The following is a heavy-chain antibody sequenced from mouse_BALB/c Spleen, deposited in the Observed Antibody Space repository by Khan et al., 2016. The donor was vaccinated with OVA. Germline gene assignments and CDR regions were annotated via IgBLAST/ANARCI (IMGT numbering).Heavy chain of an antibody. J-gene: IGHJ3*01. D-gene: IGHD4-1*01. CDR1: GYTFTDYA. CDR3: SRVGKFAY. CDR2: ISSYYGVT. V-gene: IGHV1S137*01. Sequence: QVQLQQSGAELVRPGVSLKISCKGSGYTFTDYAMHWVKQSHAKSLEWIGVISSYYGVTDYNQKFKGKATMTVDRSSSTAYMELASLTSEDSAIYYCSRVGKFAYWGQGTLVTVSA.